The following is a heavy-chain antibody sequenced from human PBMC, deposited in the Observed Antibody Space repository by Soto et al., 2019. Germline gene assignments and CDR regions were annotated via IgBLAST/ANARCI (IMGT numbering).Heavy chain of an antibody. CDR3: ARARFSQWSQDYYGLEV. J-gene: IGHJ6*04. CDR2: INHSGSP. D-gene: IGHD3-3*01. Sequence: SETLSLTCGLSGSLPVGSLSTYFWTWIRQPPGKVLEWIGEINHSGSPNYSPSLRGRVTISLDTSKKQFSLNLSSVTAAETAVYFCARARFSQWSQDYYGLEVWGKGTKVTVSS. CDR1: GSLPVGSLSTYF. V-gene: IGHV4-34*01.